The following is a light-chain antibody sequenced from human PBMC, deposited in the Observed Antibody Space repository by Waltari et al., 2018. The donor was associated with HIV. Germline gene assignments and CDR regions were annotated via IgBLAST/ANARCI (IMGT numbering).Light chain of an antibody. CDR2: RNT. J-gene: IGLJ3*02. Sequence: QSVLTQPPSASGTPGQRVIISCSGSSSNIGSNYVYWYQQLSGTAPKLLIYRNTHRPSGVPDRFSGSKSGTSASLALSGLRSEDEADYYCAVWDDSLSGWVFGGGTKLTVL. CDR1: SSNIGSNY. V-gene: IGLV1-47*01. CDR3: AVWDDSLSGWV.